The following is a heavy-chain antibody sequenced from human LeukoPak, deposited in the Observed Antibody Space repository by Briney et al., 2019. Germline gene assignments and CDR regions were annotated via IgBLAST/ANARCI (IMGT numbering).Heavy chain of an antibody. Sequence: GASVKVSCKASGYTFTSYGMSWVRQAPGQGLEWMGWISAYNGNTNYAQKLQGRVTMTTDTSTSTAYMQLRSLRSDDTAVYYCARVGAHIVVVVADTYAFDYWGQGTMVTVSS. J-gene: IGHJ4*02. CDR1: GYTFTSYG. D-gene: IGHD2-15*01. CDR2: ISAYNGNT. V-gene: IGHV1-18*01. CDR3: ARVGAHIVVVVADTYAFDY.